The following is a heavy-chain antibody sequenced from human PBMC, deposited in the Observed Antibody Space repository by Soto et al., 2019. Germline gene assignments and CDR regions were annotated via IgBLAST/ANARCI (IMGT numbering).Heavy chain of an antibody. CDR3: ARGGYDFWSCYSGVWFDP. V-gene: IGHV1-69*06. D-gene: IGHD3-3*01. CDR2: IIPIFGTA. Sequence: SVKVSCKASGGTFSSYAISWVRQAPGQGLEWMGGIIPIFGTANYAQKFQGRVTITADKSTSTAYMALSSLRSEDTAVYYCARGGYDFWSCYSGVWFDPWGQGTLVTVSS. CDR1: GGTFSSYA. J-gene: IGHJ5*02.